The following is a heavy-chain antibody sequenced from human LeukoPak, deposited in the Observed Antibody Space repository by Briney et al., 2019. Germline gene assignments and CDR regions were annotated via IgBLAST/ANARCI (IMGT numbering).Heavy chain of an antibody. CDR1: GYSFTSYW. CDR3: AIRYDILTGYSNFDY. Sequence: GESLKISCKGSGYSFTSYWIGWVCQMPGKGLEWMGIIYPGDSDTRYSPSFQGQVTISADKSISTAYLQWSSLKASDTAMYYCAIRYDILTGYSNFDYWGQGTLVTVSS. D-gene: IGHD3-9*01. V-gene: IGHV5-51*01. CDR2: IYPGDSDT. J-gene: IGHJ4*02.